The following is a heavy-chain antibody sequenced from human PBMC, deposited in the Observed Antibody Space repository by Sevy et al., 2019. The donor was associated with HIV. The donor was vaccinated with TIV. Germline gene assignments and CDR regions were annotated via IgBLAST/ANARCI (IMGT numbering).Heavy chain of an antibody. V-gene: IGHV4-39*01. D-gene: IGHD2-8*01. Sequence: SETLSLTCTVSGGSISSSSYYWAWIRQPPGKGLEWIGSVYYTGSTHNNPSLKSRVTISADRSKNEFSLKLTSVTAADTAVYYCARPNSDLSVYGLDVWGQGTTVTVSS. CDR2: VYYTGST. J-gene: IGHJ6*02. CDR3: ARPNSDLSVYGLDV. CDR1: GGSISSSSYY.